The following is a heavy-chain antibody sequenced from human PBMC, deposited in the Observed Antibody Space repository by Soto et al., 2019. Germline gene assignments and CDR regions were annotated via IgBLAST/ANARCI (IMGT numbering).Heavy chain of an antibody. CDR1: GFSVSTYGVS. J-gene: IGHJ4*02. V-gene: IGHV2-5*02. CDR3: AHALPCGDYAYGEFDY. D-gene: IGHD2-21*01. Sequence: PTLVNPKQTLTLTCTFSGFSVSTYGVSVGWIRQPPGKALEWLALIYWDDDKRYSPSLKSRLTITKDTSKNQVVLTMTNMDPVDTSISSCAHALPCGDYAYGEFDYWGQGTLVTVSS. CDR2: IYWDDDK.